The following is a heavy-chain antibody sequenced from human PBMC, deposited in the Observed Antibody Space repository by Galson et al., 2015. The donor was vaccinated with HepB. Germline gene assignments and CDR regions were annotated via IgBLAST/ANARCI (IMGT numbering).Heavy chain of an antibody. CDR3: ARDYVGFWSGYYNWGRYYYYGMDV. Sequence: SVKVSCKASGYTFTSYGISWVRQAPGQGLEWMGWISAYNGNTNYAQKLQGRVTMTTDTSTSTAYMELRSLRSDDTAVYYCARDYVGFWSGYYNWGRYYYYGMDVWGQGTTVTVSS. CDR1: GYTFTSYG. J-gene: IGHJ6*02. V-gene: IGHV1-18*04. D-gene: IGHD3-3*01. CDR2: ISAYNGNT.